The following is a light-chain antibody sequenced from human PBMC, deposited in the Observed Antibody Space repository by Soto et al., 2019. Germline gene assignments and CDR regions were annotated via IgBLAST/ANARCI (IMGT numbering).Light chain of an antibody. CDR1: QTIRIY. CDR3: QQSYSVPPLT. J-gene: IGKJ4*01. Sequence: DIPMTQSPSSLSAFVGDTVTITCRASQTIRIYLNWYQQKPGKAPTLLISAASRLQSGVPSRFSGSGSGTDFTLTITGLQAEDLATYYCQQSYSVPPLTFGGGTKVGI. CDR2: AAS. V-gene: IGKV1-39*01.